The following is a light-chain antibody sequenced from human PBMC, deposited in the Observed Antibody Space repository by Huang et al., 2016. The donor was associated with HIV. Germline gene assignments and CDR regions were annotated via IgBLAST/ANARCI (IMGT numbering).Light chain of an antibody. CDR2: AAS. J-gene: IGKJ1*01. CDR3: QQYYSTPQT. CDR1: QGISNS. V-gene: IGKV1-NL1*01. Sequence: DIQMTQSPSSLSASVGDRVTITCRASQGISNSLAWYQQKPGKAPKLLLYAASRVESGVPARFSGSGSGTDYTLTISSLQPEDFATYYCQQYYSTPQTFGQGTKVEIK.